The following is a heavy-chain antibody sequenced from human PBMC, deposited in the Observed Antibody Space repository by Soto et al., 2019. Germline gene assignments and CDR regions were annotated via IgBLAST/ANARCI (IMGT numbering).Heavy chain of an antibody. CDR2: IYHSGST. Sequence: QVQLQQWGAGLLKPSETLSLTCAVYGGSFSGYYWSWIRQPPGKGLEWIGEIYHSGSTNYSPSLKSRVTISVDTSKNQFSLMLSSVTAADTAVYYCASSAALYYYGSGSRGFDPWGQGTLVTVSS. J-gene: IGHJ5*02. CDR3: ASSAALYYYGSGSRGFDP. D-gene: IGHD3-10*01. V-gene: IGHV4-34*01. CDR1: GGSFSGYY.